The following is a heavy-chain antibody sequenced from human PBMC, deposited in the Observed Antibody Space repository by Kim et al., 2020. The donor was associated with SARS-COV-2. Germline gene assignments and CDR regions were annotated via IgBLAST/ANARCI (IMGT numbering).Heavy chain of an antibody. Sequence: ASVKVSCKASGYTFTSYYMHWVRQAPGQGLEWMGIINPSGGSTSYAQKFQGRVTMTRDTSTSTVYMELSSLRSEDTAVYYCASPYSSGWYHYYGMDVWGQGTTVTVSS. CDR3: ASPYSSGWYHYYGMDV. J-gene: IGHJ6*02. D-gene: IGHD6-19*01. CDR1: GYTFTSYY. CDR2: INPSGGST. V-gene: IGHV1-46*01.